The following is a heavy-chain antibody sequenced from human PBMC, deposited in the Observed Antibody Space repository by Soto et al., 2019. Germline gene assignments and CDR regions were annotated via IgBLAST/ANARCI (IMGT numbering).Heavy chain of an antibody. CDR1: GYSFTGYY. Sequence: AAVKVSCKASGYSFTGYYMYWVRQAPGQGLEWMGWINPNSGDTNYAQNFQGRVTMTRDTSISTAYLELSSLRSDDTAVYYCARVNTIFGVANYAMDVWGQGTTVTVSS. J-gene: IGHJ6*02. V-gene: IGHV1-2*02. CDR3: ARVNTIFGVANYAMDV. D-gene: IGHD3-3*01. CDR2: INPNSGDT.